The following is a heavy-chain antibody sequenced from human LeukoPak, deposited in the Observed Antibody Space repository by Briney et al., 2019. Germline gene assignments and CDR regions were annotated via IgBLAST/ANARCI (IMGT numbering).Heavy chain of an antibody. D-gene: IGHD1/OR15-1a*01. Sequence: GGSLRLSCAASGFTFSSTWMSWVRQAPGTGLEWVGRIKRNIDGGTTDYAAPVNGRFTISRDDSKNTLYLQMNSLKTEDTAVYYCVTGLGRTDHDYWGQGTLVTVSS. V-gene: IGHV3-15*01. J-gene: IGHJ4*02. CDR3: VTGLGRTDHDY. CDR1: GFTFSSTW. CDR2: IKRNIDGGTT.